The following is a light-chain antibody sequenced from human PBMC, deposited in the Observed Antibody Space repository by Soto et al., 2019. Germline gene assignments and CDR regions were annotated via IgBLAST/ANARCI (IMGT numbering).Light chain of an antibody. J-gene: IGKJ1*01. Sequence: DIVMTQSPDSLAVSLGERATINCKSSQSVLSSSNNQNYLAWYQQKAGQPPKVLIYWASTRESGVPDRISGSGSGTDFTLTISSLQAEDVAVYYCQQYYSNIWTFGQGTKVEIK. V-gene: IGKV4-1*01. CDR1: QSVLSSSNNQNY. CDR3: QQYYSNIWT. CDR2: WAS.